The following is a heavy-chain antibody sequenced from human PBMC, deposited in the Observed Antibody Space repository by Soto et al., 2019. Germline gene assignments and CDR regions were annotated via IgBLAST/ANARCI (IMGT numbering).Heavy chain of an antibody. D-gene: IGHD2-15*01. CDR1: GGSISSGGYY. CDR2: IYYSGST. V-gene: IGHV4-31*03. Sequence: PSETLSLTCTVSGGSISSGGYYWSWIRQHPGKGLEWIGYIYYSGSTYYNPSLKSRVTISVDTSKNQFSLKLSSVTAADTAVYYCARSGTGRGGYCSGDSCYGSIAGPQDYYYGMDVWGQGTTVTVSS. CDR3: ARSGTGRGGYCSGDSCYGSIAGPQDYYYGMDV. J-gene: IGHJ6*02.